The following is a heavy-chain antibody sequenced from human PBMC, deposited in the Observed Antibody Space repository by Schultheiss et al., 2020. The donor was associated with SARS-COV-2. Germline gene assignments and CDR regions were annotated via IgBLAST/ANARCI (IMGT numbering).Heavy chain of an antibody. J-gene: IGHJ6*02. CDR2: ISLSSSYI. CDR3: ARERYCSSTSCNLYYYYGMDV. D-gene: IGHD2-2*01. Sequence: GGSLRLSCTASGFTFSDYFMHWLRQAPGKGLEWVSSISLSSSYIYYADSVKGRFTISRDNAKNSLYLQMNSLRDEDTAVYYCARERYCSSTSCNLYYYYGMDVWGQGTTVTVSS. V-gene: IGHV3-21*01. CDR1: GFTFSDYF.